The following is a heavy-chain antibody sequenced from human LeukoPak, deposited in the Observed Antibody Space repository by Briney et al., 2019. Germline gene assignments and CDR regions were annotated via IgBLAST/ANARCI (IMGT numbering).Heavy chain of an antibody. CDR2: INHSGST. Sequence: SETLSLTCAVYGGSFSGYYWSWIRQPPGKGLEWIGEINHSGSTNYNPSLKSRVTISVDTSKNQSSLKLSSVTAADTAVYYCARSYDSSGYYGFGAAFDIWGQGTMVTVSS. J-gene: IGHJ3*02. CDR3: ARSYDSSGYYGFGAAFDI. V-gene: IGHV4-34*01. CDR1: GGSFSGYY. D-gene: IGHD3-22*01.